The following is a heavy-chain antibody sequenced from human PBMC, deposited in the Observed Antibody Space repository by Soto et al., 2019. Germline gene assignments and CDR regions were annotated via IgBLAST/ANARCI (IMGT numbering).Heavy chain of an antibody. D-gene: IGHD3-10*01. CDR3: ASHRKLLWFGELFGAFDI. V-gene: IGHV4-31*03. CDR2: IYYSGST. Sequence: SSETLSLTCTVSGGSISSGGYYWSWIRQQPGKGMERIGYIYYSGSTYYNPSLKSRVTISVDTSKNQFSLKLSSVTAADTAVYYCASHRKLLWFGELFGAFDIWGQGTMVTVSS. J-gene: IGHJ3*02. CDR1: GGSISSGGYY.